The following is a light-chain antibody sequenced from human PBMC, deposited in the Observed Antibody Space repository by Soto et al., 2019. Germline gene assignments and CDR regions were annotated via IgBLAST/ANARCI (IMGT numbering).Light chain of an antibody. CDR3: QQYSTWPLT. CDR2: GAS. V-gene: IGKV3-15*01. Sequence: EVVMTQSPATLSVSPGERATLSCRASQSVSSTLAWYQQKPGQAPRLIIYGASTRATGIPARFSGSGSGTEFTLTISSLQSEDFAVYYCQQYSTWPLTFGGGTKVEIK. J-gene: IGKJ4*01. CDR1: QSVSST.